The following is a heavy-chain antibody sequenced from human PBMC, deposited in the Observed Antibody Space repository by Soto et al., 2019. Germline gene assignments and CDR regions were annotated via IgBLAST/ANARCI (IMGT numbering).Heavy chain of an antibody. D-gene: IGHD7-27*01. CDR2: ISYDGSNK. J-gene: IGHJ6*02. CDR3: AKDLLGPGRAYGMDV. V-gene: IGHV3-30*18. CDR1: GFTFSSYG. Sequence: QVQLVESGGGVVQPGRSLRLSCAASGFTFSSYGMHWVRQAPGKGLEWVAVISYDGSNKYYADSVKGRFTISKDNSKNTLYLQMNSLRASDTAVYYCAKDLLGPGRAYGMDVWGQGTKVTVYS.